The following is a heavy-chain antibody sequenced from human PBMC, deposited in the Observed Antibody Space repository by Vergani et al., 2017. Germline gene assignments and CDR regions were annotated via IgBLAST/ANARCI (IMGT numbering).Heavy chain of an antibody. D-gene: IGHD7-27*01. CDR1: GYTFTSYT. J-gene: IGHJ3*02. Sequence: VQLVQSGAEVKKPGASVKVSCKASGYTFTSYTISWVRQAPGQGLEWMGRIIPILGIANYAQKFQGRVTITADKSTSTAYMELSSLRSEDTAVYYCARVVTGGDAFDIWGQGTMVTVSS. V-gene: IGHV1-69*09. CDR2: IIPILGIA. CDR3: ARVVTGGDAFDI.